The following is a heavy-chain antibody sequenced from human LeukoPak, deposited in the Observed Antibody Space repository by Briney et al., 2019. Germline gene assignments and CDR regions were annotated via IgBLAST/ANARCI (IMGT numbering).Heavy chain of an antibody. J-gene: IGHJ4*02. CDR3: ARGSPPLIAAALPESY. D-gene: IGHD6-13*01. CDR1: GYTFTSYG. Sequence: ASVKVSCKASGYTFTSYGISWVRQAPGQGLEWMGWISAYNGNTNYAQKPQGRVTMTTDTSTSTAYMELRSLRSDDTAVYYCARGSPPLIAAALPESYWGQGTLVTVSS. CDR2: ISAYNGNT. V-gene: IGHV1-18*01.